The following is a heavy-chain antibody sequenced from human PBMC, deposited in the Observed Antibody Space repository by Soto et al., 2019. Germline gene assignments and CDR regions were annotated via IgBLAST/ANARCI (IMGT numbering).Heavy chain of an antibody. J-gene: IGHJ5*02. CDR3: ARHRSGFIFTMFRGVIAGFDP. CDR2: IYNSGTT. D-gene: IGHD3-10*01. Sequence: QVQLQESGPGLVKPSETLSLTCTVSGGSLSSYYWSWIRQPPGKRLEWIGYIYNSGTTNYNPALKSRVTISVDTSKNQFSLQLSSVTAADTAVYYCARHRSGFIFTMFRGVIAGFDPWGQGTLVTVSS. V-gene: IGHV4-59*08. CDR1: GGSLSSYY.